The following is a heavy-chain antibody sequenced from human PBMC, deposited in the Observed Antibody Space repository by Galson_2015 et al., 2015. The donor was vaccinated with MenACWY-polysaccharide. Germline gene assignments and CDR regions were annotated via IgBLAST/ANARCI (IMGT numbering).Heavy chain of an antibody. CDR2: IWYDGSNK. D-gene: IGHD3-10*01. J-gene: IGHJ6*03. Sequence: SLRLSCAASGFTLSDYGMHWVRQAPGKGLEWVAVIWYDGSNKNYVDPVKGRFTISRDNSQNMLYLEMNSLRAEDTAVYYCARDPGFPRGRSYYMDVWGKGTTVTVPS. V-gene: IGHV3-33*01. CDR3: ARDPGFPRGRSYYMDV. CDR1: GFTLSDYG.